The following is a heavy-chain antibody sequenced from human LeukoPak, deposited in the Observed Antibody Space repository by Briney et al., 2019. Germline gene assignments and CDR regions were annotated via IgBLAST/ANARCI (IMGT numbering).Heavy chain of an antibody. D-gene: IGHD3-10*01. J-gene: IGHJ5*02. CDR1: GFTFSSYG. CDR2: ISGSGGRT. V-gene: IGHV3-23*01. CDR3: AKDFSVNLLWFPNWFDP. Sequence: GGSLRLSCAASGFTFSSYGMSWVRQAPGKGLEWVSAISGSGGRTYYADSVKGRFTISRDNSKNTLYLQMNSLRAEDTAVYYCAKDFSVNLLWFPNWFDPWGQGTLVTVSS.